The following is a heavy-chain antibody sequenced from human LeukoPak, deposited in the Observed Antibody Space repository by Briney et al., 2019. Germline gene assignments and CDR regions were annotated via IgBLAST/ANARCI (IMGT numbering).Heavy chain of an antibody. Sequence: SETLSLTCAVYGGSFSGYYWTWIRQAPGKGLEWIGEINPSGRISYNPSLKSRLTISVDASKNQFSLNLRSLTAADTAVYYCARGRQEVSMIVVVLTAVSYYLDVWGKGTTVTVS. V-gene: IGHV4-34*01. CDR2: INPSGRI. D-gene: IGHD3-22*01. J-gene: IGHJ6*03. CDR1: GGSFSGYY. CDR3: ARGRQEVSMIVVVLTAVSYYLDV.